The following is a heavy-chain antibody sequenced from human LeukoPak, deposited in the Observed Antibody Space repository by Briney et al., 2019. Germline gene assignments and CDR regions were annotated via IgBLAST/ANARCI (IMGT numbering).Heavy chain of an antibody. V-gene: IGHV1-46*01. D-gene: IGHD4-23*01. CDR2: INPSGGST. CDR1: GYTFTSYY. CDR3: ASGATVVTHPNYYYYMDV. J-gene: IGHJ6*03. Sequence: GASVKVSCKASGYTFTSYYMHWVRQAPGQGLEWMGIINPSGGSTSYAQKFQGRVTMTRDTSTSTVYMGLSSLRSEDTAVYYCASGATVVTHPNYYYYMDVWGKGTTVTISS.